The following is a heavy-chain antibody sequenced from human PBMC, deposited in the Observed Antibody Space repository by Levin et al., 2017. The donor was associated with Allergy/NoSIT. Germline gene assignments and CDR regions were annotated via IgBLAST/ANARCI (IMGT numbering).Heavy chain of an antibody. CDR1: GFTFSSYG. Sequence: PGGSLRLSCAASGFTFSSYGMHWVRQAPGKGLEWVAVISYDGSNKYYADSVKGRFTISRDNSKNTLYLQMNSLRAEDTAVYYCASDLGYCSGGSCYSYDYWGQGTLVTVSS. D-gene: IGHD2-15*01. CDR2: ISYDGSNK. V-gene: IGHV3-30*03. J-gene: IGHJ4*02. CDR3: ASDLGYCSGGSCYSYDY.